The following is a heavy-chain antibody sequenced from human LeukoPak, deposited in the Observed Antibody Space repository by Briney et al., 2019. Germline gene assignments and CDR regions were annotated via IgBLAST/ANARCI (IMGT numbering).Heavy chain of an antibody. Sequence: SQTLSLTCTVSGGSISSGSHYWSWIRQPAGKGLEWIGSIYHSGSTYYNPSLKSRVTISVDTSKNQFSLKLSSVTAADTAVYYCARQEYSSSSSHFDYWGQGTLVTVSS. D-gene: IGHD6-6*01. CDR3: ARQEYSSSSSHFDY. CDR2: IYHSGST. V-gene: IGHV4-61*02. CDR1: GGSISSGSHY. J-gene: IGHJ4*02.